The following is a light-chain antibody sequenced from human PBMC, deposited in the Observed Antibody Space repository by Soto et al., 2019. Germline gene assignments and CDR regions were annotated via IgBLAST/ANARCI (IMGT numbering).Light chain of an antibody. Sequence: QAVVTQEPSFSVSPGGTVTLTCGLSSGSVSTSYYPSWYQQTPGQAPRTLIYSTNTRSSGVPDRFSGSTLGNKAALTITGAQADDESDYYCVLYMGSGISPVFGGGTKLTVL. CDR2: STN. CDR1: SGSVSTSYY. CDR3: VLYMGSGISPV. J-gene: IGLJ2*01. V-gene: IGLV8-61*01.